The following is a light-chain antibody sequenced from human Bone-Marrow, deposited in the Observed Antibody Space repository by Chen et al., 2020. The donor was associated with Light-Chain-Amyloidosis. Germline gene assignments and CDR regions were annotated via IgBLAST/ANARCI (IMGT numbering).Light chain of an antibody. J-gene: IGLJ3*02. CDR3: QSYQGSSQGV. CDR1: RGSFPTNY. Sequence: NFMLTHPHSVPESPGKTVNISSPRPRGSFPTNYVQWYQQRPGSSPTTVIYEDNHRPSGVPDRFSGSIDRSSNSASLTISGLKTEDEADYYCQSYQGSSQGVFGGGTKLTVL. V-gene: IGLV6-57*01. CDR2: EDN.